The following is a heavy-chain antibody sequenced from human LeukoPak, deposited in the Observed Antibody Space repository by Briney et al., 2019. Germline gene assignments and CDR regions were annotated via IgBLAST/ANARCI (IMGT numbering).Heavy chain of an antibody. CDR1: GGSFSGYY. J-gene: IGHJ4*02. Sequence: SETLSLTCAVYGGSFSGYYWSWIRQPPGKGLEWIGEINHSGSTNYNPSLKSRVTISVDTSKNQFSLKLSSVTAADTAVYYCARGRIAVAGTLVDYWGLGTLVTVSS. CDR3: ARGRIAVAGTLVDY. CDR2: INHSGST. V-gene: IGHV4-34*01. D-gene: IGHD6-19*01.